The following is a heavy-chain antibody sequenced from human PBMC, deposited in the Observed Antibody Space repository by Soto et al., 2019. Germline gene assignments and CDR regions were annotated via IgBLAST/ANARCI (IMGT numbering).Heavy chain of an antibody. Sequence: WETLSLTCSVSSGSINSSSYFWGWVRQPPGKGLEWIGSIYYSGSTYYNPSLRSRVTISVDTSKNQFSLKLSSVTAADAAVFYCARHYSSGSRNWFDPWGQGTLVTVSS. V-gene: IGHV4-39*01. CDR3: ARHYSSGSRNWFDP. CDR1: SGSINSSSYF. CDR2: IYYSGST. D-gene: IGHD6-19*01. J-gene: IGHJ5*02.